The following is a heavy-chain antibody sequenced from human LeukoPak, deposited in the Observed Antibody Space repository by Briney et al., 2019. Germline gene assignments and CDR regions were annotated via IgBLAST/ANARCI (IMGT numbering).Heavy chain of an antibody. D-gene: IGHD3-10*01. CDR1: GGSISPLY. CDR2: IYYSGTT. J-gene: IGHJ4*02. CDR3: ARGGVAAKYYFDY. V-gene: IGHV4-59*11. Sequence: SETLSLTCTVSGGSISPLYWSWIRQPPGKGLEVIGYIYYSGTTNYNPSLKSRVTLSVDTSKNQFSLKLSSVTAADTAVYYCARGGVAAKYYFDYWSQGTLVTVSS.